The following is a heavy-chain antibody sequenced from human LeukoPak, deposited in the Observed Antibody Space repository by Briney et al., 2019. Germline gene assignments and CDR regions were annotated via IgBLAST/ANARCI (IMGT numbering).Heavy chain of an antibody. Sequence: SETLSLTCTVSGGSISSSSYYWGWIRQPPGKGLEWIGSIYYSGSTYYNPSLKSRVTISVDTSKNQFSLKLSSVTAADTAVYYCARHGAYSRSYWHFDYWGQGTLVTVSS. J-gene: IGHJ4*02. D-gene: IGHD1-26*01. CDR1: GGSISSSSYY. CDR3: ARHGAYSRSYWHFDY. CDR2: IYYSGST. V-gene: IGHV4-39*01.